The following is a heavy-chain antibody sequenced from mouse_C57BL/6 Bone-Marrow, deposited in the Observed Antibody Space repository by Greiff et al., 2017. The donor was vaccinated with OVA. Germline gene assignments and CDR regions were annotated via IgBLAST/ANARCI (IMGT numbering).Heavy chain of an antibody. D-gene: IGHD2-1*01. CDR1: GYAFTNYL. CDR2: INPGSGGT. V-gene: IGHV1-54*01. J-gene: IGHJ3*01. Sequence: VQLQQSGAELVRPGTSVKVSCKASGYAFTNYLIEWVKQRPGQGLEWIGVINPGSGGTNYNEKFKGKATLTADKSSSTAYMQLSSLTSEDSAVYFCARQGGNAFAYWGQGTLVTVSA. CDR3: ARQGGNAFAY.